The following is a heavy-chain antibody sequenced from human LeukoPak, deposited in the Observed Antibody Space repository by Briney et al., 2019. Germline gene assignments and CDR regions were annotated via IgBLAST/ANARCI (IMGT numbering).Heavy chain of an antibody. V-gene: IGHV3-23*01. CDR2: FSGSGGDT. J-gene: IGHJ6*03. CDR1: GFTFSSYA. D-gene: IGHD1-26*01. Sequence: GGSLRLSCAASGFTFSSYAMSWVRQAPGKGLEWVSAFSGSGGDTYYADSVKGRFTISRDNSKNTLYLQMNSLRAEDTAVYYCARSPAYSGSFLKGYYYYYMDVWGKGTTVTVSS. CDR3: ARSPAYSGSFLKGYYYYYMDV.